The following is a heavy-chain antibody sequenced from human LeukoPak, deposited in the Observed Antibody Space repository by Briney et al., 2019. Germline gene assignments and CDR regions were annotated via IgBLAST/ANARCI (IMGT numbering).Heavy chain of an antibody. CDR3: ARTTVVAKYFDY. V-gene: IGHV4-31*03. Sequence: SETLSLTCTVSGGSISRGGYYWSWIRQHPGRGLEWIGYIYYSGSTYYTPSLKSRLTISVDTSKNQFSLKLSSVTAADTAVYYCARTTVVAKYFDYWGQGTLVTVSS. J-gene: IGHJ4*02. CDR1: GGSISRGGYY. D-gene: IGHD4-23*01. CDR2: IYYSGST.